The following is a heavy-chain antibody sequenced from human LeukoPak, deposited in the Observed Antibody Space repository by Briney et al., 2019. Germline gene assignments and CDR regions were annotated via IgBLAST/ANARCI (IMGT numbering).Heavy chain of an antibody. D-gene: IGHD2-2*01. J-gene: IGHJ5*02. CDR3: ARGHYQLS. CDR2: IKEEGSEK. Sequence: GGSLRLSCVASGFTFGKYWMSWVRQAPGKGLEWVASIKEEGSEKHYVDSVKGRFTISRDNAKNSLYLQMNSLRAEDTAVYYCARGHYQLSWGQGILVTVSS. CDR1: GFTFGKYW. V-gene: IGHV3-7*01.